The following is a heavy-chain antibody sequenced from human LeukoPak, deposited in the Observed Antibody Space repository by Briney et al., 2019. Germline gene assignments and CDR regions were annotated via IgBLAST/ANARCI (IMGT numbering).Heavy chain of an antibody. CDR2: IIPIFGTA. D-gene: IGHD3-16*01. Sequence: AASVKVSCKASGYTFTGYYMHSVRQAPGQGLEWMGGIIPIFGTANYAQKFQGRVTITADESTSTAYMELSSLRSEDTAVYYCAKKQNLKTGGEAFDIWGQGTMVTVSS. J-gene: IGHJ3*02. CDR1: GYTFTGYY. V-gene: IGHV1-69*13. CDR3: AKKQNLKTGGEAFDI.